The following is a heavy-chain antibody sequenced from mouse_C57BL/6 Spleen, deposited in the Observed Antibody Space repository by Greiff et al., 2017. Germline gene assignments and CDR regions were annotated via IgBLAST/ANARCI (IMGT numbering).Heavy chain of an antibody. CDR3: ARRPSTMVTTTEYYFDY. D-gene: IGHD2-2*01. J-gene: IGHJ2*01. CDR1: GYTFTEYT. CDR2: FYPGSGSI. Sequence: QVQLQQSGAELVKPGASVKLSCKASGYTFTEYTIHWVKQRSGQGLEWIGWFYPGSGSIKYNEKFKDKATLTADKSSSTVDMELSRLTSEDSAVYFCARRPSTMVTTTEYYFDYWGQGTTLTVSS. V-gene: IGHV1-62-2*01.